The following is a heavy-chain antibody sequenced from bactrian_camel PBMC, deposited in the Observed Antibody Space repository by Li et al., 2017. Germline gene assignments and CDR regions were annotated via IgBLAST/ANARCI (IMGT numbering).Heavy chain of an antibody. V-gene: IGHV3S28*01. CDR3: AAGSDLGY. CDR1: GFSFSSYY. Sequence: QLVESGGGLVQPGGSLRLSCAASGFSFSSYYMSWVRQAPGQGLEWVSDINSGGGSTYYGDSVKGRFTISRDNGKNTLYLEMNRLNSEDTAVYYCAAGSDLGYWGQGTQVTVS. J-gene: IGHJ6*01. CDR2: INSGGGST.